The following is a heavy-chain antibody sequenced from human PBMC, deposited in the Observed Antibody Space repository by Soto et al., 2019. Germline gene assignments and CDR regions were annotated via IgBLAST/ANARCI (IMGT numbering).Heavy chain of an antibody. CDR3: ARGLSTHIAVAGMGYFDS. D-gene: IGHD6-19*01. CDR1: GASIISNDW. Sequence: PSETLSLTCSVCGASIISNDWWIWIRQTPGKGLEWIGEIFHSGRTNYSPSLKSRVAISLDASKNHFSLQLTSVTAADTAVYYCARGLSTHIAVAGMGYFDSWGQGTLVTVSS. CDR2: IFHSGRT. V-gene: IGHV4-4*02. J-gene: IGHJ4*02.